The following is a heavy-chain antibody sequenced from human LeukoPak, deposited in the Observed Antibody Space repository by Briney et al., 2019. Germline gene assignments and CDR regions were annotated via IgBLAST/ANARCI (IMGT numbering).Heavy chain of an antibody. CDR2: MNPNSGNT. D-gene: IGHD4-17*01. CDR3: ARDAEIDYGENGDY. Sequence: ASVKVSCKASGYTFTSYDINWVRQATGQGLEWMGWMNPNSGNTGYAQKFQGRVTMTRNTSISTAYMELRSLRSDDTAVYYCARDAEIDYGENGDYWGQGTLVTVSS. V-gene: IGHV1-8*01. CDR1: GYTFTSYD. J-gene: IGHJ4*02.